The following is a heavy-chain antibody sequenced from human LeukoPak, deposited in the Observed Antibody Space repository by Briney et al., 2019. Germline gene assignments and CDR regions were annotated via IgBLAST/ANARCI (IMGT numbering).Heavy chain of an antibody. Sequence: ASVKVSCKASGYTFTSHYMHWVRQPPAQGLEWMGIINPGGGGTSYAQKCQGRVTMNSDTSTRTVYMDRRSLRSEDTAECYCAREYSWSYNAMDYWGQGTPVTVSS. D-gene: IGHD1-26*01. CDR1: GYTFTSHY. CDR2: INPGGGGT. V-gene: IGHV1-46*01. J-gene: IGHJ4*02. CDR3: AREYSWSYNAMDY.